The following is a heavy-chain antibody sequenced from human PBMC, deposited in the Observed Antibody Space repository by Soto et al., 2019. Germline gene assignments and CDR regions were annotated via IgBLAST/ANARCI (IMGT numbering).Heavy chain of an antibody. CDR1: GFTFSSYA. D-gene: IGHD4-17*01. J-gene: IGHJ4*02. V-gene: IGHV3-23*01. CDR3: ASDLLSSTVTTCFDY. Sequence: LRLSCAASGFTFSSYAMSWVRQAPGKGLEWVSAISGSGGSTYYADSVKGRFTISRDNSKNTLYLQMNSLRAEDTAVYYCASDLLSSTVTTCFDYWGQGTLVTVSS. CDR2: ISGSGGST.